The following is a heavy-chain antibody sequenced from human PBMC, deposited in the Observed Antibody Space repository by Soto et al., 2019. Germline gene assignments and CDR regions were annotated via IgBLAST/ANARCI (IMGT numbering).Heavy chain of an antibody. V-gene: IGHV1-18*01. CDR2: ISGYNGNT. CDR1: GYSFTTYG. Sequence: QVQLVQSRGEVKKPGASVKVSCKTSGYSFTTYGISWVRQAPGQGLEWMGWISGYNGNTNYAQKLKGRLTXTXDXSPXTAYMELRSLTSDDTAVYYCAREGPAPYYYYGMDVWGQGSTVTVSS. J-gene: IGHJ6*02. CDR3: AREGPAPYYYYGMDV.